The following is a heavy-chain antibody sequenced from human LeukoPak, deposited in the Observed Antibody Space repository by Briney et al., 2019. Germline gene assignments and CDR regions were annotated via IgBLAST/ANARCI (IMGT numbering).Heavy chain of an antibody. V-gene: IGHV3-43D*03. D-gene: IGHD6-19*01. CDR3: AKDIHIGHGSGWPES. CDR2: ITWDGGST. CDR1: GFTFGEYG. Sequence: PGGSLRLSCAGSGFTFGEYGMHWVRQVPGKGLEWVSHITWDGGSTYYAGSVKGRFTISRDNSKNSLYLQMNSLGAEDTALYYCAKDIHIGHGSGWPESWGQGTLVTVSS. J-gene: IGHJ5*02.